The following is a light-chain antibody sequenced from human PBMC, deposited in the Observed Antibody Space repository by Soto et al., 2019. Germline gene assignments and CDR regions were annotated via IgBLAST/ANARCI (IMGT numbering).Light chain of an antibody. V-gene: IGKV3-20*01. CDR2: GGS. CDR3: QQYYSSRT. Sequence: EIVLTQSPGTVSLSPGERATLSCRASQSVGSRRLAWYQQKPGQAPRVLIYGGSNRATGIPDRFRGSGSGTDFTLTISRLEPEDFAVYYCQQYYSSRTFGQGTKVEMK. CDR1: QSVGSRR. J-gene: IGKJ1*01.